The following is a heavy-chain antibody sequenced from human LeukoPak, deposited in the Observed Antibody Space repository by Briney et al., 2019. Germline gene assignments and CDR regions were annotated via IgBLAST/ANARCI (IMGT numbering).Heavy chain of an antibody. V-gene: IGHV4-30-4*01. CDR2: IYYSGST. J-gene: IGHJ5*02. CDR1: GGSISSGDYY. CDR3: ARAPPGYCSGGSCYEGEDNWFDP. D-gene: IGHD2-15*01. Sequence: PSETLSLTCTVSGGSISSGDYYWSWIRQPPGKGLEWIGYIYYSGSTYYNPSLKSRVTISVDTSKNQFSLKLSSVTAADTAVYYCARAPPGYCSGGSCYEGEDNWFDPWGQGTLATVSS.